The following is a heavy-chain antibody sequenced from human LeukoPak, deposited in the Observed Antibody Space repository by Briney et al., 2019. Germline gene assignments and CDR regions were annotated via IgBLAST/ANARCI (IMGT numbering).Heavy chain of an antibody. CDR2: IYSNGIT. J-gene: IGHJ2*01. Sequence: SETLSLTCTVSGGSIFSYYFNWIRQPPGKGLEWIGYIYSNGITNYNPSLRSRGTISIATSKNQFSLRLRSVTAADTAIYYCARRAYYDNSGYYPASGYFDLWGRGTLVTVSS. CDR3: ARRAYYDNSGYYPASGYFDL. D-gene: IGHD3-22*01. CDR1: GGSIFSYY. V-gene: IGHV4-4*08.